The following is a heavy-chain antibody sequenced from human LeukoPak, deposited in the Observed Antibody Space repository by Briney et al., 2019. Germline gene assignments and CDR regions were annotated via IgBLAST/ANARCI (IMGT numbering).Heavy chain of an antibody. CDR2: INTEGSST. CDR1: GFTFSSHW. Sequence: GGSLRLSCAASGFTFSSHWMHWVRQAPGKGLVWVTGINTEGSSTNYAESVKGRFTISRDNAKNTLYLQINSLRAEDTAVYYCARDRCSHFDYWGQGTLVTVSS. J-gene: IGHJ4*02. CDR3: ARDRCSHFDY. V-gene: IGHV3-74*01. D-gene: IGHD2-21*01.